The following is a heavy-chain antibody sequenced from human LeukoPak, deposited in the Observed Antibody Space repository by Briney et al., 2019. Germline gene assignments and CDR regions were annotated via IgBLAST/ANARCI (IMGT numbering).Heavy chain of an antibody. CDR3: AELGITMIGGV. Sequence: GGSLRLSCAGSGFTFNNYGMHWVRQAPGKGLEWVSYISSSGSTKYYADSVKGRFTISRDNAKNSLYLQMNSLGAEDTAVYYCAELGITMIGGVWGKGTTVTISS. J-gene: IGHJ6*04. CDR2: ISSSGSTK. V-gene: IGHV3-48*04. CDR1: GFTFNNYG. D-gene: IGHD3-10*02.